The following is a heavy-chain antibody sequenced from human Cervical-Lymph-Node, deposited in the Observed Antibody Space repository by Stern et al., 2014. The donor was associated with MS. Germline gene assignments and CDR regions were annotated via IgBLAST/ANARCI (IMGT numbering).Heavy chain of an antibody. V-gene: IGHV2-5*02. CDR2: IHCGADK. D-gene: IGHD5-12*01. J-gene: IGHJ4*02. CDR3: AHRRADIDYDRHFDY. Sequence: QVTLKESGPTLVKPTQTLTLTCTFSGFSLSTRGVAVGWLRPPPGNALEWLALIHCGADKAYSSFLKSRLNITKDTSKNQVVLTMTNMGPVDTATYYGAHRRADIDYDRHFDYWGQGTLITVSS. CDR1: GFSLSTRGVA.